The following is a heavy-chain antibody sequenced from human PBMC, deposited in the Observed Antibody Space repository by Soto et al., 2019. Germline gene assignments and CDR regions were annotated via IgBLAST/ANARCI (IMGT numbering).Heavy chain of an antibody. CDR1: GGTFSSYA. V-gene: IGHV1-69*05. D-gene: IGHD3-10*01. CDR3: AGTSGSGILVGYYGMDV. Sequence: SVKVSCKASGGTFSSYAISWVRQAPGQGLEWMGGIIPIFGTANYAQKFQGRVTMTRDTSTSTVYMELSSLRSEDTAVYYCAGTSGSGILVGYYGMDVWGQGTTVTVS. J-gene: IGHJ6*02. CDR2: IIPIFGTA.